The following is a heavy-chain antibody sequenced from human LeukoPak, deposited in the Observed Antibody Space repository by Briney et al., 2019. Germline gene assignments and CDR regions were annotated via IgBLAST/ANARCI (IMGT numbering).Heavy chain of an antibody. Sequence: SVKVSCKASGGTFSSYAISWVRQAPGQGLEWMGRIIPIFGTANYAQKFQGRVTITTDESTSTAYMELSSLRSEDAAVYYCARWGYCSSTSCYGYFDYWGQGTLVTVYS. CDR1: GGTFSSYA. CDR2: IIPIFGTA. J-gene: IGHJ4*02. D-gene: IGHD2-2*01. CDR3: ARWGYCSSTSCYGYFDY. V-gene: IGHV1-69*05.